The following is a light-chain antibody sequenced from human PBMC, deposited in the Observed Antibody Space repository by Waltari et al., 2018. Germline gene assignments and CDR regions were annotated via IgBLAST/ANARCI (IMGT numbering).Light chain of an antibody. CDR1: QSLSIY. CDR3: QQSYSTPT. CDR2: AGS. J-gene: IGKJ2*01. V-gene: IGKV1-39*01. Sequence: DIQMTQSPSSLSASVGDRVTITCRASQSLSIYVNCYQQRPGKVPKLLIYAGSSLQSGVPSRFSGSGSGTDFTLTISSLQPEDFATYYCQQSYSTPTFGQGTKLEIK.